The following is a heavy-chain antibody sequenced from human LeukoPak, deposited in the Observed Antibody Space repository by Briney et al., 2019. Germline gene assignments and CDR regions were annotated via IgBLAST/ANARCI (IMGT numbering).Heavy chain of an antibody. Sequence: SETLSLTCTVSGGSISSYYWSWIRQPPGKGLEWIGYIYYSGSTNYNPSLKSRVTISVDTSKNQFSLKLSSVTAADTAVYYCARVSDTAMADYWGQGTLVTVSS. V-gene: IGHV4-59*01. CDR1: GGSISSYY. CDR2: IYYSGST. CDR3: ARVSDTAMADY. J-gene: IGHJ4*02. D-gene: IGHD5-18*01.